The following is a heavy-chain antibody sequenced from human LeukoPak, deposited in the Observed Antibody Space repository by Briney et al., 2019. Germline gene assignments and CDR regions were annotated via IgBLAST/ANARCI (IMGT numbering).Heavy chain of an antibody. D-gene: IGHD3-3*01. Sequence: ASVKVSCKASGYTFTSYYMHWVRQAPGQGLEWMGIINPSGGSTSYAQKFQGRVTMTRDTSTSTVYMELSSLRSEGTAVYYCAGDRVRPYYDFLFWGQGTLVTVSS. V-gene: IGHV1-46*01. J-gene: IGHJ4*02. CDR1: GYTFTSYY. CDR2: INPSGGST. CDR3: AGDRVRPYYDFLF.